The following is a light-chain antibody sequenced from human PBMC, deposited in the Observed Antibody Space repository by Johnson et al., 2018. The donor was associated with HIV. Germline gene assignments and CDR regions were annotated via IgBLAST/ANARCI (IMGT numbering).Light chain of an antibody. CDR2: ENN. CDR3: GTWDSGLSAHYV. CDR1: SSNIGNNY. V-gene: IGLV1-51*02. J-gene: IGLJ1*01. Sequence: QSVLTQPPSVSAAPGQKVTISCSGSSSNIGNNYISWYQQFPGTAPKLLIYENNKRPSGIPDRFSGTKSGTSATLGITGLQTGDEADYYCGTWDSGLSAHYVFGTGTKVTVL.